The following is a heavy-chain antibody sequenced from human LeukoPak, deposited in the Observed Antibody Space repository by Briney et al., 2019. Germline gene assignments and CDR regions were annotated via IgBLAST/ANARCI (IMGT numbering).Heavy chain of an antibody. Sequence: PSETLSLTCAVYGGSFSGYYWGWIRQPPGKGLEWIGSIYYSGSTYYNPSLKSRVTISVDTSKNQFSLKLSSVTAADTAVYYCARHSITIFGVVPFDYWGQGTLVTVSS. V-gene: IGHV4-39*01. CDR3: ARHSITIFGVVPFDY. J-gene: IGHJ4*02. D-gene: IGHD3-3*01. CDR1: GGSFSGYY. CDR2: IYYSGST.